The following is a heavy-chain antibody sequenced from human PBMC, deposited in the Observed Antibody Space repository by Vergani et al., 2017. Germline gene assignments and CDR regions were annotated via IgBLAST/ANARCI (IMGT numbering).Heavy chain of an antibody. V-gene: IGHV4-38-2*01. J-gene: IGHJ6*02. CDR1: DSSIMTNPY. CDR3: AIHRGSGCFFPSSYFSGMDF. Sequence: QVQLQESGPGLVKPSETLTLTCDVSDSSIMTNPYWGWFRQSPGKGMEWIGCIHHSGDTHYNSSLKSRVSISMVSSSKFSLSRTSVTAADTAISYFAIHRGSGCFFPSSYFSGMDFWGHGTTVTVSS. CDR2: IHHSGDT. D-gene: IGHD3-10*01.